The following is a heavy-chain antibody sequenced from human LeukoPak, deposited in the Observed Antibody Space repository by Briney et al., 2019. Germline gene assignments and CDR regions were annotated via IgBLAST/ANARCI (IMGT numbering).Heavy chain of an antibody. CDR3: ARLVGGSYLSFDY. J-gene: IGHJ4*02. D-gene: IGHD1-26*01. CDR2: IYTSGTT. CDR1: GGSIRSYY. V-gene: IGHV4-4*09. Sequence: ASQTLSLTCSVSGGSIRSYYWSWIRQPPGKGLEWIGYIYTSGTTYYNPSLKSRVTISLDTSKNQFSLTLSSVAAADTAVYYCARLVGGSYLSFDYWGQGSLVTVSS.